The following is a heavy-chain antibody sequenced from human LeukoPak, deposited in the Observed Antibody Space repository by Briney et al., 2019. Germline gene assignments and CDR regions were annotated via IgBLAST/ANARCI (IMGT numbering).Heavy chain of an antibody. CDR2: ISGSGDST. D-gene: IGHD3-22*01. CDR3: AKDFYYDSSSSY. J-gene: IGHJ4*02. Sequence: GGSLRLSCAASGFTFSSYAMSWVRQAPGKGLEWVSAISGSGDSTYYADSVKGRFTISRGNSKNTLYLQTNSLRAEDTAIYYCAKDFYYDSSSSYWGQGTLVTVSS. V-gene: IGHV3-23*01. CDR1: GFTFSSYA.